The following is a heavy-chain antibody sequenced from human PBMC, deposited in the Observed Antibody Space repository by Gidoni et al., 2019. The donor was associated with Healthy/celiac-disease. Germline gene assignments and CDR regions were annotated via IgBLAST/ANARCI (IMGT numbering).Heavy chain of an antibody. CDR3: AREAAVAGTPMEFDY. CDR2: IYYSGST. CDR1: GGSISSGGYY. V-gene: IGHV4-31*03. J-gene: IGHJ4*02. D-gene: IGHD6-19*01. Sequence: QVQLQESGPGLVKPSQTLSLTCTVSGGSISSGGYYWSWIRQHPGKGLEWIGYIYYSGSTYYNPSLKSRVTISVDTSKNQLSLKLSSVTAADTAVYYCAREAAVAGTPMEFDYWGQGTLVTVSS.